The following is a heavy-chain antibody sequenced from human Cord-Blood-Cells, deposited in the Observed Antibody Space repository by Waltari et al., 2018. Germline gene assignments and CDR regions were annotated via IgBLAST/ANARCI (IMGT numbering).Heavy chain of an antibody. CDR3: ARTVYSGSSFDY. J-gene: IGHJ4*02. Sequence: QVPLQPWGAGLFKPSETLSLTCAVYGGSFSGYSWRWTRQPPGKGLEWIGEINHSGSTNYNPALKSRVTISVDTSKNQCALKLSSVTAADTAVYYCARTVYSGSSFDYWGQGTLVTVSS. V-gene: IGHV4-34*01. D-gene: IGHD1-26*01. CDR1: GGSFSGYS. CDR2: INHSGST.